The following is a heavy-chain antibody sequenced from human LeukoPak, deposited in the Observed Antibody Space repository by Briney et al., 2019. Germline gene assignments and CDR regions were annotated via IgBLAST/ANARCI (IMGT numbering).Heavy chain of an antibody. D-gene: IGHD1-26*01. CDR2: ISSNGGST. CDR3: ARDSEGATDY. CDR1: GFTFSSDA. V-gene: IGHV3-64*01. Sequence: PGRSLRLSWAASGFTFSSDAMHWVRQAPGEGLEYVSAISSNGGSTYYANSVKGRFTLSRDNSKNTMYLQMGSLRAEDMAVYYCARDSEGATDYWGQGTLVTVSS. J-gene: IGHJ4*02.